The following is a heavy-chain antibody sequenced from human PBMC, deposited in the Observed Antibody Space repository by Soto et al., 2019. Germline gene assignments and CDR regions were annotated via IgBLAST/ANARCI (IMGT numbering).Heavy chain of an antibody. CDR3: AKEVWWSYVDY. D-gene: IGHD2-21*01. J-gene: IGHJ4*02. CDR2: IYNSGST. Sequence: QVQLQESGPGLVKPSETLSLTCTVSGASVSSGSYYWGWFRQPPGKGLEWIGYIYNSGSTSYNASLKSRVTISVDTSRNQISLKLNSVTAADTAIYYCAKEVWWSYVDYWGQGTLVTVSS. CDR1: GASVSSGSYY. V-gene: IGHV4-61*01.